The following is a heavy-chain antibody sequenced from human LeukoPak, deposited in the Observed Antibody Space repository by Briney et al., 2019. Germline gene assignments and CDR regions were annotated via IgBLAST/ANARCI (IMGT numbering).Heavy chain of an antibody. V-gene: IGHV1-69*04. Sequence: SVKVSCKASGGTFSRYAISWVRQAPGQGLEWMGRIIPILGIANYAQKFQGRVTITADKSTSTAYMELSSLRSEDTAVYYCARDVLDDFWSGYDYNYYGMDVWGQGTTVTVSS. J-gene: IGHJ6*02. D-gene: IGHD3-3*01. CDR1: GGTFSRYA. CDR2: IIPILGIA. CDR3: ARDVLDDFWSGYDYNYYGMDV.